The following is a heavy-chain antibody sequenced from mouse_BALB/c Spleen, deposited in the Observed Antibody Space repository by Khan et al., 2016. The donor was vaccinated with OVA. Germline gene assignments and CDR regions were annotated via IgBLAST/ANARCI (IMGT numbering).Heavy chain of an antibody. J-gene: IGHJ3*01. V-gene: IGHV1-77*01. CDR1: GYTFTDYI. CDR3: ARSPYGNSFAY. D-gene: IGHD2-1*01. Sequence: VQLPHSLPELFKPWASVKMSCKASGYTFTDYIMRWVKQRTGQGLEWIGEIYPGSGSTYYNEKFKGKATLTADTSSNTAYMHLSSLTSEDSAVYFCARSPYGNSFAYWGQGTLVTVSA. CDR2: IYPGSGST.